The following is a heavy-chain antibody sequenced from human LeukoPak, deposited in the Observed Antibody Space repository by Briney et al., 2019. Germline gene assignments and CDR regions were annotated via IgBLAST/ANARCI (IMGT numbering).Heavy chain of an antibody. V-gene: IGHV4-34*01. CDR1: GGSFSGYY. CDR3: ARLVWFGDY. Sequence: KSSETLSLTCAVYGGSFSGYYWSWIRQPPGKGLEWIGEINHSGSTNYNPSLKSRLTISVDTSKNQFSLKLSSVTAADTAVYYCARLVWFGDYWGQGTLVTVSS. CDR2: INHSGST. J-gene: IGHJ4*02. D-gene: IGHD3-10*01.